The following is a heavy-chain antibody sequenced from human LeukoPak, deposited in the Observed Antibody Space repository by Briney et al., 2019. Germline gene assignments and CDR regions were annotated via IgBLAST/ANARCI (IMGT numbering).Heavy chain of an antibody. Sequence: PGGSLRLSCAASGFTFSSYAMHWVRQAPGKGLEWVAVISYDGSNKYYADSVKGRFTISRDNSKNTLYLQMNSLRAEDTAVYYCAKDRAPLLWGQGTLVTVSS. CDR1: GFTFSSYA. J-gene: IGHJ4*02. V-gene: IGHV3-30-3*01. D-gene: IGHD3-10*01. CDR2: ISYDGSNK. CDR3: AKDRAPLL.